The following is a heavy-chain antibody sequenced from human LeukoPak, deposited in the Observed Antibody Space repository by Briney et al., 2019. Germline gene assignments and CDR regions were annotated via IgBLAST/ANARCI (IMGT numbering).Heavy chain of an antibody. CDR1: GFTFSSYG. V-gene: IGHV3-33*01. CDR3: ARASIAAAGFDY. CDR2: IWYDGSNK. D-gene: IGHD6-13*01. Sequence: PGGSLRHSCAASGFTFSSYGMHWVRQAPGKGLEWVAVIWYDGSNKYYADSVKGRFTISRDNSKNTLYLQMNSLRAEDTAVYYCARASIAAAGFDYWGQGTLVTVSS. J-gene: IGHJ4*02.